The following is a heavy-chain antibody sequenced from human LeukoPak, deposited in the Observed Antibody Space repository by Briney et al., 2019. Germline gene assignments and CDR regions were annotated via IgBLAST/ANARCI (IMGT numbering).Heavy chain of an antibody. D-gene: IGHD3-3*01. Sequence: GGSLRLSCRASGFTFSSYGMHWVRQAPGKGLEWVAVIWYGGSNKYYADSVKGRFTISRDNSKNTLYLQMNSLRAEDTAVYYCAKDYGDFWSGYPNYYYYYYMDVWGKGTTVTVSS. J-gene: IGHJ6*03. CDR3: AKDYGDFWSGYPNYYYYYYMDV. V-gene: IGHV3-33*06. CDR1: GFTFSSYG. CDR2: IWYGGSNK.